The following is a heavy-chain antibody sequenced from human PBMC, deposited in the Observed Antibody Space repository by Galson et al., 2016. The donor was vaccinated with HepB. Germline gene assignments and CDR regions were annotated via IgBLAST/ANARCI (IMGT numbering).Heavy chain of an antibody. CDR3: TSRGAYHYGDYGRDY. D-gene: IGHD4-17*01. Sequence: SLRLSCAASGFSVNTHYMSWVRQAPGKGLEWVSLIFSGGSTYHADSVKGRFTISRDNSKNTLYLQMNSLRAEDTAVYFCTSRGAYHYGDYGRDYWGQGTLVTVSS. CDR1: GFSVNTHY. J-gene: IGHJ4*02. CDR2: IFSGGST. V-gene: IGHV3-53*01.